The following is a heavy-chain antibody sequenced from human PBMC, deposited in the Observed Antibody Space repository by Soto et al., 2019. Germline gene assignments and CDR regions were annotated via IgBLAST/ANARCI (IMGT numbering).Heavy chain of an antibody. D-gene: IGHD5-18*01. CDR1: GGSISSGGYY. Sequence: QVQLQESGPGLVKPSQTLSLTCTVSGGSISSGGYYWSWIRQHPGKGLEWIGYIYYSGSTYYNPSLKSRVTISVDTSKNQFSLKLSSVTAADTAVYYCARDRDKYSYGPPLWWYFDLWGRGTLVTVSS. J-gene: IGHJ2*01. CDR3: ARDRDKYSYGPPLWWYFDL. V-gene: IGHV4-31*03. CDR2: IYYSGST.